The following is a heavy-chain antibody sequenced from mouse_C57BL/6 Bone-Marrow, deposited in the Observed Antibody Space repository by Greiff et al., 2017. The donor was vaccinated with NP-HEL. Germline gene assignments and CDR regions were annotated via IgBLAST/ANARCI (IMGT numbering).Heavy chain of an antibody. CDR3: TSAVVDH. V-gene: IGHV1-15*01. CDR1: GYTFTDYE. Sequence: QVQLQQSGAELVRPGASVTLSCKASGYTFTDYEMHWVKQTPVHGLEWIGAIDPETGGTAYNQKFKGKAILTAEKSASTAYMELRSLTSEDSAVYYCTSAVVDHWGQGTTLTVSS. CDR2: IDPETGGT. D-gene: IGHD1-1*01. J-gene: IGHJ2*01.